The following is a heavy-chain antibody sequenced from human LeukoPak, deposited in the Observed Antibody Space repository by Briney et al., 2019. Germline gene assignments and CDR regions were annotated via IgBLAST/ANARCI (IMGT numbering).Heavy chain of an antibody. Sequence: PGGPLRLSCAASGFSFSTYAMSWVRQAPGKGLEWVSCLTGSGVTTYYADSVKGRFTISRDNSKNTLYLHMNSLRVDDTAVYYCAKHTVGEKVGWDAFDIWGQGTMGSV. D-gene: IGHD1-26*01. CDR2: LTGSGVTT. CDR1: GFSFSTYA. J-gene: IGHJ3*02. V-gene: IGHV3-23*01. CDR3: AKHTVGEKVGWDAFDI.